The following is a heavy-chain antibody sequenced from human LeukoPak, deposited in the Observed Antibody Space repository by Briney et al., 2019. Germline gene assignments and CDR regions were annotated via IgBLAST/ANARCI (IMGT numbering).Heavy chain of an antibody. J-gene: IGHJ4*02. CDR3: ARDPIDLDYYDSSGQPDY. CDR1: GFTFSSYA. CDR2: ISYDGSNK. Sequence: GGSLRLSCAAPGFTFSSYAMHWVRQAPGKGLEWVAVISYDGSNKYYADSVKGRFTISRDNSKNTLYLQMNSLRAEDTAVYYCARDPIDLDYYDSSGQPDYWGQGTLVTVSS. D-gene: IGHD3-22*01. V-gene: IGHV3-30*04.